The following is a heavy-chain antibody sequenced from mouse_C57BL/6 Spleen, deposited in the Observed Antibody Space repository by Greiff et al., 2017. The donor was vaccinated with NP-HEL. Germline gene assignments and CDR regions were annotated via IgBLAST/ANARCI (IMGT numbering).Heavy chain of an antibody. CDR2: IYPGDGDT. CDR3: ARPDSSGHCDY. Sequence: VQLQQSGPELVKPGASVKISCKASGYAFSSSWMNWVKQRPGKGLEWIGRIYPGDGDTNYNGKFKGKATLTADKSSSTAYMQLSSLTSEDSAVYFCARPDSSGHCDYWGQGTTLTGSA. D-gene: IGHD3-2*02. CDR1: GYAFSSSW. V-gene: IGHV1-82*01. J-gene: IGHJ2*01.